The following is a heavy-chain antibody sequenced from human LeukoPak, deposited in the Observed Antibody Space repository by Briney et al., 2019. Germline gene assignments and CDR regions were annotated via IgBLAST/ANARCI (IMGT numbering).Heavy chain of an antibody. D-gene: IGHD6-19*01. CDR3: ARHRRRRQWLGGGFDY. CDR1: GRSIRSSRYY. J-gene: IGHJ4*02. V-gene: IGHV4-39*01. Sequence: PSEPLSLTRTVSGRSIRSSRYYWGWIRPPPGKGLEWIGRFYYSGSTYYNPSLKSRVTISVDTSKNQFSLKLSSVTAADTAVYYCARHRRRRQWLGGGFDYWGQGTLVTVSS. CDR2: FYYSGST.